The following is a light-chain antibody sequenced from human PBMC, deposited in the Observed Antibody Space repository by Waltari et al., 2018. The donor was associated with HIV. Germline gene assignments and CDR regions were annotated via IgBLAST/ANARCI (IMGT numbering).Light chain of an antibody. CDR1: SGSIASNY. J-gene: IGLJ2*01. CDR2: EDN. CDR3: QSYGTSGVV. V-gene: IGLV6-57*01. Sequence: NFMLTQPHSVSESPGKTVTISCTRSSGSIASNYVQWYQQRPGSSPTTVIYEDNQRPSGVPDRFSGSIDSSSSSASLTISGLKTEDEADYYCQSYGTSGVVFGGGTKLTVL.